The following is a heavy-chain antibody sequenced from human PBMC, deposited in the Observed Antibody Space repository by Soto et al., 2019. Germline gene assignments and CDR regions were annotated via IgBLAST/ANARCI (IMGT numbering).Heavy chain of an antibody. CDR1: GFTFRSYE. V-gene: IGHV3-48*03. D-gene: IGHD1-1*01. CDR3: ARSWNEYFEY. J-gene: IGHJ4*02. CDR2: IGSDGTTI. Sequence: LRLSCAASGFTFRSYEMNWVRQAPGKGLEWVSYIGSDGTTIYYADSVKGRFTISRDNTKKSLYLQMNSLRAEDTALYYCARSWNEYFEYWGQGXPVTVYS.